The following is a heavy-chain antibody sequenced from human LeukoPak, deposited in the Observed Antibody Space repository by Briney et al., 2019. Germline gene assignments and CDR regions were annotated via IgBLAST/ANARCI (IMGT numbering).Heavy chain of an antibody. CDR2: INQDGSEK. V-gene: IGHV3-7*01. D-gene: IGHD2-2*03. J-gene: IGHJ6*02. Sequence: GGSLRLSCAASGFTFSRFWMTWVRQAPGKGPEWVANINQDGSEKYYVDSVKGRFTISRDNAKNSLYLQMNSLRAEDTAVYYCARVSGYCSSTSCPIQYYYGMDVWGQGTTVTVSS. CDR1: GFTFSRFW. CDR3: ARVSGYCSSTSCPIQYYYGMDV.